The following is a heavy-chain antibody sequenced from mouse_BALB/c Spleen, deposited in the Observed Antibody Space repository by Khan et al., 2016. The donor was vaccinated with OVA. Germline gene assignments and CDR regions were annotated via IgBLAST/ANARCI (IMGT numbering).Heavy chain of an antibody. V-gene: IGHV5-15*02. CDR3: ARSWDMDY. CDR1: GFTFSDYG. CDR2: ISSLAYSI. J-gene: IGHJ4*01. Sequence: EVELVESGGGLVQPGGSRKLSCAASGFTFSDYGLAWVRQAPGKGLEWVAFISSLAYSIYYADTVTGRFTISRENAKKTLYLEMSSLRSEDTAMYCCARSWDMDYWGQGTSVTVSS. D-gene: IGHD4-1*01.